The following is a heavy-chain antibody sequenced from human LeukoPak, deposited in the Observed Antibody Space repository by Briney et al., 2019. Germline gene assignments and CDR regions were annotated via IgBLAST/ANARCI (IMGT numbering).Heavy chain of an antibody. V-gene: IGHV1-58*01. CDR3: GADPFDGGSPTLGLQFDY. J-gene: IGHJ4*02. CDR1: GFSFNMSA. D-gene: IGHD3-16*01. Sequence: SVKVSFKVSGFSFNMSAVQWVRQARGQRREWIGWIVVDSGNANYGQNFQDRVTISRDMSTGTVYMELTSLRSEDTAVYYCGADPFDGGSPTLGLQFDYWGQGTLVTVSS. CDR2: IVVDSGNA.